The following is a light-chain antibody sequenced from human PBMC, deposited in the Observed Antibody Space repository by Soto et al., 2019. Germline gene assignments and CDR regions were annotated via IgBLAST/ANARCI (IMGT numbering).Light chain of an antibody. Sequence: DIQMTQSPSTLSASVGDRVTITCRASQSISNWLAWYQQKPGKVPNLLIYDASHLQSGVPSRFSGSGSGTKFTLTISNLQPDDFATYYCQQYKGFSQWTFGQGTKGDIK. V-gene: IGKV1-5*01. CDR1: QSISNW. CDR2: DAS. CDR3: QQYKGFSQWT. J-gene: IGKJ1*01.